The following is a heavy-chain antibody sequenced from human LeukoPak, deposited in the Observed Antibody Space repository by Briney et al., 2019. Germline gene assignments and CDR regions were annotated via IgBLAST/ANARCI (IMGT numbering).Heavy chain of an antibody. D-gene: IGHD2-2*01. CDR3: ARERLVVVGDAYYYYGMDV. CDR2: ISSSSSYI. V-gene: IGHV3-21*01. J-gene: IGHJ6*02. CDR1: GFTFSNYK. Sequence: GGSLRLSCSASGFTFSNYKMNWVRQAPGKGLEWVSSISSSSSYIHYADSMKGRFTVSRDNAKNSLFLQMNSLRAEDTAVYYCARERLVVVGDAYYYYGMDVWGQGTTVTVSS.